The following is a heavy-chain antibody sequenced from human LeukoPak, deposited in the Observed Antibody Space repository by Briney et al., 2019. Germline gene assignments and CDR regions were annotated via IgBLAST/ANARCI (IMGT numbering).Heavy chain of an antibody. Sequence: AGVSLRLFCGACVYTFSSYSKKCVRQPRGKGWEWVSSNSSSCNYIYYADSVKGQFTISRDNAKNSLHLQMNRLRAEDTAVYYCARSYSSDWSSGRAGPYYFDNWGQGTLVTVSS. D-gene: IGHD6-19*01. CDR1: VYTFSSYS. CDR2: NSSSCNYI. CDR3: ARSYSSDWSSGRAGPYYFDN. J-gene: IGHJ4*02. V-gene: IGHV3-21*01.